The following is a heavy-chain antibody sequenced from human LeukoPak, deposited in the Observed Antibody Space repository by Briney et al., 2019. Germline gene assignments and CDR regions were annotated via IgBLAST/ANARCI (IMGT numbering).Heavy chain of an antibody. CDR3: ARETPLNFYYGSGNQAFDY. CDR1: GYTFTSYG. D-gene: IGHD3-10*01. V-gene: IGHV1-2*02. J-gene: IGHJ4*02. CDR2: INPNNGGT. Sequence: ASVEVSCKASGYTFTSYGISWVRQAPGQGLEWMGWINPNNGGTNYAQKFHGRVTMTRDTSISAAYMELSRLRSDDTAVYYCARETPLNFYYGSGNQAFDYWGQGTLVTVSS.